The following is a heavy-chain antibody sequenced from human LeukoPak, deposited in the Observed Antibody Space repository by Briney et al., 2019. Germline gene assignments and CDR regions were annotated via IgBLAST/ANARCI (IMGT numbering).Heavy chain of an antibody. CDR1: GYTFTSYD. Sequence: ASVKVPFKASGYTFTSYDINWVRQATGQGLEWMGWMSPNSGNTGYAQKFQGRVTMTRNTSISTAYMELSSLRSEDTAVYYCARGRGIRNGFDPWGQGTLVTVSS. J-gene: IGHJ5*02. D-gene: IGHD1-14*01. CDR3: ARGRGIRNGFDP. V-gene: IGHV1-8*01. CDR2: MSPNSGNT.